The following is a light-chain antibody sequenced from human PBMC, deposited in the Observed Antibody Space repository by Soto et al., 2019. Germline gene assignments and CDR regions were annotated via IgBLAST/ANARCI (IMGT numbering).Light chain of an antibody. CDR3: QRYYNWPLT. J-gene: IGKJ4*01. Sequence: EIVMTQSPATLSVSPGERATLSCRASQGIGSTLAWNQQKPGQTPRLLMYDTSTRATGVPARFSGSRSGTEFTLTSNSLQSEDFGVYYCQRYYNWPLTFGGGTKVEVK. CDR1: QGIGST. V-gene: IGKV3-15*01. CDR2: DTS.